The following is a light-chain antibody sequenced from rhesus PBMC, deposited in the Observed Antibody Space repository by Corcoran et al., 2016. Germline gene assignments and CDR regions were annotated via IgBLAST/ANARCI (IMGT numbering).Light chain of an antibody. V-gene: IGKV1-18*01. CDR2: AAS. J-gene: IGKJ1*01. CDR1: QGISSW. CDR3: QQGYSTPRT. Sequence: DIQMTQSPSSLSASVGDKVTITCRASQGISSWLAWYQQKPGKGPKLLIYAASSLQTGVPSRFSGCGSWTDYTLTISSLPPEAFATYYCQQGYSTPRTFGQWTKVEIK.